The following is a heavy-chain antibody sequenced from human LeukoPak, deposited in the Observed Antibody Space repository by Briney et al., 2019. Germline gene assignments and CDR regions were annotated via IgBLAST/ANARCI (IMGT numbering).Heavy chain of an antibody. J-gene: IGHJ5*02. V-gene: IGHV1-69*01. CDR1: GGIFSSYA. Sequence: SSVKVSCKASGGIFSSYAISWVRQAPGQGLEWMGGIIPIFGTANYAQKFQGRVTITADESSSTAYMELSSLRSEDTAVYYCARGSSSSWYSDGNWFDPWGQGTLVTVSS. CDR2: IIPIFGTA. D-gene: IGHD6-13*01. CDR3: ARGSSSSWYSDGNWFDP.